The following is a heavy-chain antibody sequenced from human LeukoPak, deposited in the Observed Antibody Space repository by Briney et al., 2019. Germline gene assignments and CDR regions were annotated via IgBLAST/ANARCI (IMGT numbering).Heavy chain of an antibody. Sequence: GGSLRLSCAASGFTFSSYAMSWVRQAPGKGLEWVSAISGSGGSTYYADSVKGRFTISRDNSKNTLYLQMNSLRAEDTAVYYCAKDLSSHYYDSSGYPRGYYYYYYGMDVWGQGTTVTVSS. CDR2: ISGSGGST. CDR3: AKDLSSHYYDSSGYPRGYYYYYYGMDV. J-gene: IGHJ6*02. CDR1: GFTFSSYA. D-gene: IGHD3-22*01. V-gene: IGHV3-23*01.